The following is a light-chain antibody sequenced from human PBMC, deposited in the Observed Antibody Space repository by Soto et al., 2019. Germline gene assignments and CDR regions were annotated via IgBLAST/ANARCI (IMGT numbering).Light chain of an antibody. CDR3: QQYYSYPKT. J-gene: IGKJ1*01. CDR2: AAS. CDR1: QGISSY. Sequence: AIRMTQSPSSFSASTGDRVTITCRASQGISSYLAWYQHKPGKAPKLLIYAASTLQSGVPSRFSGSGSGTDFTLTISCLQSEDFATYYCQQYYSYPKTFGQGTKV. V-gene: IGKV1-8*01.